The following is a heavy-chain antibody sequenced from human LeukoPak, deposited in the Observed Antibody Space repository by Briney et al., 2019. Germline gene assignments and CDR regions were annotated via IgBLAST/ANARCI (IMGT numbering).Heavy chain of an antibody. CDR2: INPNSGGT. Sequence: EASVKVCCKASGYTFTGYYMHWVRQAPGQGLEWMGWINPNSGGTNYAQKFQGRVTMTRDTSISTAYMELSRLRSDDTAVYYCARDPHYDILTGDDVGADDLWGRGTLVTVSS. V-gene: IGHV1-2*02. D-gene: IGHD3-9*01. J-gene: IGHJ2*01. CDR3: ARDPHYDILTGDDVGADDL. CDR1: GYTFTGYY.